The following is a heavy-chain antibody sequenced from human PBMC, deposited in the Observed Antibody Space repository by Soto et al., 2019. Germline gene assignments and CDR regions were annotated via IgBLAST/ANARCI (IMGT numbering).Heavy chain of an antibody. CDR1: GFSLVTGGER. Sequence: GSGPTLVNPTQTLTLTCTLSGFSLVTGGERVSWIRQPPGQALEWLARIDGNDGKYYTPSLKTRLTISKDNSKNQVVLTMTNMDPVDTATYYCARTTPSTGTFEYWGQGALVTVSS. J-gene: IGHJ4*02. CDR3: ARTTPSTGTFEY. CDR2: IDGNDGK. D-gene: IGHD1-1*01. V-gene: IGHV2-70*04.